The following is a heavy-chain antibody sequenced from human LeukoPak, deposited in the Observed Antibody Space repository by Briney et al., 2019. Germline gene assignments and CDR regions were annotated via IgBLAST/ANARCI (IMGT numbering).Heavy chain of an antibody. J-gene: IGHJ4*02. Sequence: ASVKVSCKASGGTFSSYAISWVRQAPGQGLEWMGRIIPIFGTANYAQKFQGRVTITTDESTSTAYMELSSLRSEDTAVYYCARGGCYDYVWGSYRIETSFDYWGQGTLVTVSS. V-gene: IGHV1-69*05. CDR3: ARGGCYDYVWGSYRIETSFDY. D-gene: IGHD3-16*02. CDR2: IIPIFGTA. CDR1: GGTFSSYA.